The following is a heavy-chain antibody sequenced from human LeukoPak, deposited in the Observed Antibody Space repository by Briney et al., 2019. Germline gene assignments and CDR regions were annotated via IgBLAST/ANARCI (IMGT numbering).Heavy chain of an antibody. D-gene: IGHD3-10*01. CDR1: GFTFSSYG. CDR2: ISYDGSNK. V-gene: IGHV3-30*18. Sequence: GRSLRLSCAASGFTFSSYGMHWVRQAPGKGLEWVAVISYDGSNKYYADSVKGRFTISRDNSKNTLYLQMNSLRAEDTAVYYCAKKVVAYGSGSGSDFDIWGQGTMVTVSS. CDR3: AKKVVAYGSGSGSDFDI. J-gene: IGHJ3*02.